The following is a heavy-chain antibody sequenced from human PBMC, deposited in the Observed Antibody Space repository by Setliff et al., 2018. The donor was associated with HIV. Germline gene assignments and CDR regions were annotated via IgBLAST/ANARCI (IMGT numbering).Heavy chain of an antibody. V-gene: IGHV4-59*11. CDR3: ARGGGVTFGGIVVKRFFDY. J-gene: IGHJ4*02. CDR1: GGSISSHY. Sequence: SETLSLTCTVSGGSISSHYWSWIRQPPGKGLEWIGSIYYSGSTNYNPSLKSRVTISVDTSKNQFSLKLSSVTAADTAVYYCARGGGVTFGGIVVKRFFDYWGQGTLVTVSS. CDR2: IYYSGST. D-gene: IGHD3-16*02.